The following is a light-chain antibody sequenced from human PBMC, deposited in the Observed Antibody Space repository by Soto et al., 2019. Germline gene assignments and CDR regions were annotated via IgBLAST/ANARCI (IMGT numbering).Light chain of an antibody. Sequence: DIQMTQSPSSLSASVGDRVTITCRASQSIRSYLNWYQQKPGKAPKVLIYAASNLQSGVPSRFSGSGSGTDFTLTISSLQPEDFATYYCQQSYSTLWTFGQGTKVEIK. CDR2: AAS. CDR3: QQSYSTLWT. CDR1: QSIRSY. V-gene: IGKV1-39*01. J-gene: IGKJ1*01.